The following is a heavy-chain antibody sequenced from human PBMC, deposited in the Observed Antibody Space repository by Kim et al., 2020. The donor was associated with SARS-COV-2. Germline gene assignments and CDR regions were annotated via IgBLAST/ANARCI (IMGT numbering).Heavy chain of an antibody. J-gene: IGHJ6*03. CDR2: INWNSDTI. Sequence: GGSLRLSCSASDFTFGYYGMHWVRQAPGKGLEWVSGINWNSDTIGYADSVKGRFTISRDNAKNSLYLQMTSLRPEDTALYYCAKDSDKNYFYDYMDVWGKGTTVTVSS. CDR1: DFTFGYYG. CDR3: AKDSDKNYFYDYMDV. V-gene: IGHV3-9*01.